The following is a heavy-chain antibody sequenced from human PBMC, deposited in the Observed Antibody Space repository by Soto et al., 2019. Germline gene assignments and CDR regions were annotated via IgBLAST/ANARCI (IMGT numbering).Heavy chain of an antibody. CDR2: IGGTGART. D-gene: IGHD6-13*01. V-gene: IGHV3-23*01. CDR3: TSTYSSNWYAGN. CDR1: GFAFSFYG. J-gene: IGHJ4*02. Sequence: GGSLRLSCVGSGFAFSFYGMTWVRQAPGKGLEWVSGIGGTGARTHYADSVKARFTVSRDNSKNTLYLQMNSLRAEDTAVYYCTSTYSSNWYAGNWGQGTLVTVSS.